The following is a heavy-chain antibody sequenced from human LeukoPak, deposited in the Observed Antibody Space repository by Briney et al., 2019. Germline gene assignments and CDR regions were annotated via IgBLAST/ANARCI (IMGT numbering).Heavy chain of an antibody. CDR3: AREISSWYRSEGRFDP. J-gene: IGHJ5*02. V-gene: IGHV3-7*01. CDR2: IKQDGSEK. CDR1: GFTFSSYW. D-gene: IGHD6-13*01. Sequence: GGSLRLSCAASGFTFSSYWMTWVRQAPGKGLEWVANIKQDGSEKYYVDSVNGRFTISRDNAKDSLYLQMNSLRAEDTAVYYCAREISSWYRSEGRFDPWGQGTLVTVSS.